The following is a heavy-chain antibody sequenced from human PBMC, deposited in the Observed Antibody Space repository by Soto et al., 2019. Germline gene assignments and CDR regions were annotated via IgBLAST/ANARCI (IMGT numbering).Heavy chain of an antibody. CDR2: ISSSSSTI. CDR3: ARVARYSYGLRPDY. CDR1: GFTFSSYS. V-gene: IGHV3-48*02. Sequence: GGSLRLSCAASGFTFSSYSMNWVRQAPGKGLEWVSYISSSSSTIYYADSVKGRFTISRDNAKNSLYLQMNSLRDEDTAVYYCARVARYSYGLRPDYWGQGTLVTVSS. D-gene: IGHD5-18*01. J-gene: IGHJ4*02.